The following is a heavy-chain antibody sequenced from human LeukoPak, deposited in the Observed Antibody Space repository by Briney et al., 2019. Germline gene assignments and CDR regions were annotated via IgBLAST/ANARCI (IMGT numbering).Heavy chain of an antibody. CDR2: ISYDGSNK. J-gene: IGHJ6*02. V-gene: IGHV3-30-3*01. D-gene: IGHD3-3*01. CDR1: GFTFSSYA. Sequence: HPGGSLRLSCAASGFTFSSYAMHWVRQAPGKGLEWVAVISYDGSNKYYADSVKGRFTISRDNAKNSLYLQMNSLRAEDTAVYYCARTLRFLEWLLPSYGMDVWGQGTTVTVSS. CDR3: ARTLRFLEWLLPSYGMDV.